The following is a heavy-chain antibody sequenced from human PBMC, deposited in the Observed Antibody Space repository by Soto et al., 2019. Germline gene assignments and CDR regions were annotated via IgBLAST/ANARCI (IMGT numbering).Heavy chain of an antibody. J-gene: IGHJ5*02. CDR2: IYYSGST. V-gene: IGHV4-39*01. Sequence: QLQLQESGPGLVKPSETLSLTCTVSGGSISSSSYYWGWIRQPPGKGLEWIGSIYYSGSTYYNPSLKCRVTISVDTSKNQFSLKLSSVTAADTAVYYCARNIVVVPAEYNWFDPWGQGTLVTVSS. D-gene: IGHD2-2*01. CDR3: ARNIVVVPAEYNWFDP. CDR1: GGSISSSSYY.